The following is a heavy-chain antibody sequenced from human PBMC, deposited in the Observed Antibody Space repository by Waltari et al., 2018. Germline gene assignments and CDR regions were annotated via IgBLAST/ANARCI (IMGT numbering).Heavy chain of an antibody. D-gene: IGHD6-13*01. CDR2: IRDDGSDK. CDR3: AKERGGTAAGYLDY. Sequence: QVQLVESGGGVVQPGGSLRLSCAASAFTFSNYGMRWVRQAPGKGMGWVAFIRDDGSDKSYVDSVKGRFTISRDNSTNTLYLQMNSLRVEDTAVYYCAKERGGTAAGYLDYWGQGTLVTVSS. J-gene: IGHJ4*02. CDR1: AFTFSNYG. V-gene: IGHV3-30*02.